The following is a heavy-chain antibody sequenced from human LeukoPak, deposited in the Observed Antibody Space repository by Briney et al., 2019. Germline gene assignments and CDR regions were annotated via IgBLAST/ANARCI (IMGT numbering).Heavy chain of an antibody. Sequence: ASVKVSCKASGYTFTSYYMHWVRQAPGQGLEWMGIINPSGGSTSYAQKFQGRVTMTRDTSASTVYMELSSLRSEDTAVYYCARTYYYDSSGYYFDYWGQGTLVTVSS. CDR2: INPSGGST. D-gene: IGHD3-22*01. CDR1: GYTFTSYY. V-gene: IGHV1-46*01. J-gene: IGHJ4*02. CDR3: ARTYYYDSSGYYFDY.